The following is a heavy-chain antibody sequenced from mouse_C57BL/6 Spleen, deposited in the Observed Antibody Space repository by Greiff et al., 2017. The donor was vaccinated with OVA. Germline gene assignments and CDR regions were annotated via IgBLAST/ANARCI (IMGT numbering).Heavy chain of an antibody. D-gene: IGHD1-1*01. Sequence: EVQLQQSGPELVKPGASVKIPCKASGYTFTDYNMDWVKQSHGKSLEWIGDINPNNGGTIYNQKFKGKATLTVDKSSSTAYMELRSLTSEDTAVYYCARPFYYYGSSYAMDYWGQGTSVTVSS. CDR1: GYTFTDYN. CDR2: INPNNGGT. J-gene: IGHJ4*01. V-gene: IGHV1-18*01. CDR3: ARPFYYYGSSYAMDY.